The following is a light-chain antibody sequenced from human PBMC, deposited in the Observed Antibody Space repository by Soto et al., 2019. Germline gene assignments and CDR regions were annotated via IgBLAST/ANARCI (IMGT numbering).Light chain of an antibody. V-gene: IGLV1-47*02. CDR2: TND. CDR3: TATDDRLTGPV. J-gene: IGLJ2*01. Sequence: QSVLAQPPSASGTPGQRVTISFSGSSSNIETNLVHWYQHLPGASPRLLIFTNDQRPSGVPDRFSASKSGTSASLAISGLRSEDEADYYCTATDDRLTGPVFGGGTKVTVL. CDR1: SSNIETNL.